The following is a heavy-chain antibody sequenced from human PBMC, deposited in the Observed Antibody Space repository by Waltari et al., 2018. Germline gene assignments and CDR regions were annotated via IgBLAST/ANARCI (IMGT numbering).Heavy chain of an antibody. CDR2: ISSSNSYI. D-gene: IGHD3-3*01. Sequence: EVQLVESGGGLVKPGGSLRLSCAASGFTFSSYSMNWVRQGLGKGVVWVSSISSSNSYIYYADSVKGRFTISRANAKNSLYLQMMSLRAEDTAVYYCATTPTIFGGVMPWGQGTLVTVSS. CDR1: GFTFSSYS. CDR3: ATTPTIFGGVMP. J-gene: IGHJ5*02. V-gene: IGHV3-21*01.